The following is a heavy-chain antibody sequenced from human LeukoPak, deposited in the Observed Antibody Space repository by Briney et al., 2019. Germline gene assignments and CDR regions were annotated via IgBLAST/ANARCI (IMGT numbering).Heavy chain of an antibody. CDR1: GFTFSSYE. CDR3: ARDQVIVATTPYYFDY. CDR2: ISSSCSTI. V-gene: IGHV3-48*03. Sequence: GGSLRLSCAASGFTFSSYEMNWVRQAPGRGLEWVSYISSSCSTIYYADSVKGRFTISRDNAKNSLYLQMNSLRAEDTAVYYCARDQVIVATTPYYFDYSGQGTLVTVSS. D-gene: IGHD5-12*01. J-gene: IGHJ4*02.